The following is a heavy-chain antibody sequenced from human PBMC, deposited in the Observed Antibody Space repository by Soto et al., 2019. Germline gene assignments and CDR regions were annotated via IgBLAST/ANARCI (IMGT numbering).Heavy chain of an antibody. J-gene: IGHJ4*02. D-gene: IGHD6-13*01. CDR3: ARDFTKSSSWPYYFDY. V-gene: IGHV1-18*01. CDR1: GYTFTTYG. Sequence: QVQLVQSGAEVKKPGASVKVSCKASGYTFTTYGISWVRQAPGQGLEWMGWISAYSGSTKFAQKLQGRVTMTTDTSTTTADMELRSLTSDDTAVYYCARDFTKSSSWPYYFDYWGPGTLVTVSS. CDR2: ISAYSGST.